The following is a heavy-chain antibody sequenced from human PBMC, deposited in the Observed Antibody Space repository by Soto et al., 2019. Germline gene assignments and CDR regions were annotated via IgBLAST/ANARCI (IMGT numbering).Heavy chain of an antibody. CDR2: INAGNGNT. CDR1: GYTFTSYA. Sequence: ASVKLSCKASGYTFTSYAMHWVRQAPGQRLEWMGWINAGNGNTKYSQKFQGRVTITRDTSASTAYMELSSLRSEDTAVYYCARSLGDSSGYYEYWGQGTLVTVSS. CDR3: ARSLGDSSGYYEY. D-gene: IGHD3-22*01. V-gene: IGHV1-3*01. J-gene: IGHJ4*02.